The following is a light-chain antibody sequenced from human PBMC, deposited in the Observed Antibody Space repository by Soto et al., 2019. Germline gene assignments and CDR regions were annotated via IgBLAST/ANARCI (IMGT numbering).Light chain of an antibody. CDR2: SNN. CDR3: AAWDDSLNGVV. J-gene: IGLJ2*01. Sequence: QSVLTQPPSASATPGQRVTISCSGGSSNIGSNTVNLYQQLPGTAPKLLIHSNNQRPSGVPDRFSGSKSGTSASLAISGLQSEDEADYYCAAWDDSLNGVVFGGGTKLTVL. CDR1: SSNIGSNT. V-gene: IGLV1-44*01.